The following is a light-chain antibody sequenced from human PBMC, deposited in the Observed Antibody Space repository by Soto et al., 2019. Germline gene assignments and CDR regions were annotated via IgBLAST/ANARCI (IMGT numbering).Light chain of an antibody. CDR2: DVP. Sequence: EIVMTQSPGTLYVSPGERGTLSCRASQSLSSTLAWYQQKPGQAPRLLIYDVPTRATGIPARFSGSGSGAEFTLTISGLQSEDVAVYFCQQYYNWPPQYTFGQGTKLQI. J-gene: IGKJ2*01. CDR3: QQYYNWPPQYT. CDR1: QSLSST. V-gene: IGKV3-15*01.